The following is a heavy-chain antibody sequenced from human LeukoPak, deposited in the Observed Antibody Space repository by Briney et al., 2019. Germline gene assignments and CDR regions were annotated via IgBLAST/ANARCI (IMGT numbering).Heavy chain of an antibody. CDR2: IYYSGST. CDR3: ARVSGDTAMVDAFDI. V-gene: IGHV4-39*07. D-gene: IGHD5-18*01. CDR1: GGSISSSSYY. J-gene: IGHJ3*02. Sequence: SETLSLTCTVSGGSISSSSYYWGWVRQPPGRGLGWLGSIYYSGSTYYNPSLKSRVTISVDTSKNQFSLKLSSVTAADTAVYYCARVSGDTAMVDAFDIWGQGTMVTASS.